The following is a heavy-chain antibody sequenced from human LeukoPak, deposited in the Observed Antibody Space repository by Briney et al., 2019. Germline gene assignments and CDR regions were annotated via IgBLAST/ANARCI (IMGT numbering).Heavy chain of an antibody. CDR3: ARIGYSSSSFDY. CDR1: GFTFSNYW. CDR2: IKQDGSQK. Sequence: HPGGSLRLSCAASGFTFSNYWMSWLRQAPGKGREGVANIKQDGSQKYYVDSVKGRFTISRDNAKNSQYLQMNSLRAEDTAMYYCARIGYSSSSFDYWGQGTLVTVSS. D-gene: IGHD6-6*01. J-gene: IGHJ4*02. V-gene: IGHV3-7*01.